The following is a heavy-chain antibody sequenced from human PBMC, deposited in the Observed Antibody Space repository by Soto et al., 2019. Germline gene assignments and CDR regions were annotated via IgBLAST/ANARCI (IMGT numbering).Heavy chain of an antibody. D-gene: IGHD2-15*01. V-gene: IGHV1-18*04. CDR3: ARMKRDRYGTYYYGMDV. CDR1: GYTFTSYG. Sequence: ASVKVSCKASGYTFTSYGISWVRQAPGQGLEWMGWISAYNGNTNYAQKLQGRVTMTTDTSTSTAYMELRSLRSDDTAVYYCARMKRDRYGTYYYGMDVWGQGTTVTVSS. CDR2: ISAYNGNT. J-gene: IGHJ6*02.